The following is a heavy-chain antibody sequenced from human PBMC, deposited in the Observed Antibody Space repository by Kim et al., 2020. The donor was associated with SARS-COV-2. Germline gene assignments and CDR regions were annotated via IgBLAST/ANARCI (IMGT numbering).Heavy chain of an antibody. CDR2: IYYTGSA. D-gene: IGHD3-3*01. CDR3: AQYYGGVDS. J-gene: IGHJ4*02. Sequence: SETLSLTCTVSGASIRSDYWSWIRQPPGKGLEWIGYIYYTGSANYNPSLKSRVTMSVDMSKNQFSLKLSSVTAADTAVYYFAQYYGGVDSWGQGTMVTGS. V-gene: IGHV4-59*13. CDR1: GASIRSDY.